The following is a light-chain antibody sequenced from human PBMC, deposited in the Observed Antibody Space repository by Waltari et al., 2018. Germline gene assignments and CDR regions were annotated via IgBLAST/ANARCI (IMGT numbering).Light chain of an antibody. CDR3: QKYGSLPAT. Sequence: EIVLTQSPGTLSLSPGERATLSCRASQSVSRYLAWYQQKPGQAPRLLIYDASTRATGIPDRVSGGGSGTDFSLTISRLEPEDFAVYYCQKYGSLPATFGQGTKVEI. V-gene: IGKV3-20*01. CDR1: QSVSRY. J-gene: IGKJ1*01. CDR2: DAS.